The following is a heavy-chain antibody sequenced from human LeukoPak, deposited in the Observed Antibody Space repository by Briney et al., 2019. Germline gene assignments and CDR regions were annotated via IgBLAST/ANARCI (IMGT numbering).Heavy chain of an antibody. CDR3: ARPGLYCSGGSCYPFEN. V-gene: IGHV3-7*03. CDR1: GFTFSSSW. Sequence: GGSLRLSCVASGFTFSSSWMTWVRQAPGKGREGVANIKQDGRETYYVDSVQGRFTISRDNAKNSLYLQMNSLRVEDTAIYYCARPGLYCSGGSCYPFENWGQGNLVTVSS. J-gene: IGHJ4*02. D-gene: IGHD2-15*01. CDR2: IKQDGRET.